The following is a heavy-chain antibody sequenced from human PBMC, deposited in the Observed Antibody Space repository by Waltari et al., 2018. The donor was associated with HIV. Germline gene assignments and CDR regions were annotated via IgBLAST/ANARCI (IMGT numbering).Heavy chain of an antibody. CDR3: VRISAGADNPFDL. CDR1: GYSFSSYW. D-gene: IGHD1-26*01. V-gene: IGHV5-51*04. J-gene: IGHJ3*01. Sequence: EEQLLQSGAEVKKPGESLRLSCQASGYSFSSYWVGWVRQTPEKGLEWMTIDYPPDSASKYSPYFQGQLTISVDGPQNILCLHWTSLKPSDTGTYYCVRISAGADNPFDLWGPGTKVIVSS. CDR2: DYPPDSAS.